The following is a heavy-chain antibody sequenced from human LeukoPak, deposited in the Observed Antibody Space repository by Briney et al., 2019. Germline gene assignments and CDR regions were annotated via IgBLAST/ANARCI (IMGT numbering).Heavy chain of an antibody. Sequence: GGPLRLSCVASGFTFSDYGMNWVRQPPGEGLEWLSHITSRSTNVYYRDSVKGRLTISRDNAQNLLYLQMNSLRVEDTAVYYCAREWDIWGQGTMVAVSS. V-gene: IGHV3-48*01. CDR3: AREWDI. CDR2: ITSRSTNV. CDR1: GFTFSDYG. J-gene: IGHJ3*02.